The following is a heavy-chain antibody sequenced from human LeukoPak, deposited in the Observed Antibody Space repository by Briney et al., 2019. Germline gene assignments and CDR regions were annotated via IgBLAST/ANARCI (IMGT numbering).Heavy chain of an antibody. Sequence: GGSLRLSCAASGFTFSRYGMHWVRQAPGKGLECVAVIWYGGSNKNYAGSVKGRFTISRDNSKNTLYLQMNSLRAEDTAVYYCARDGYNRVGMDVWGQGTTVTVSS. CDR2: IWYGGSNK. CDR1: GFTFSRYG. V-gene: IGHV3-33*01. D-gene: IGHD5-24*01. CDR3: ARDGYNRVGMDV. J-gene: IGHJ6*02.